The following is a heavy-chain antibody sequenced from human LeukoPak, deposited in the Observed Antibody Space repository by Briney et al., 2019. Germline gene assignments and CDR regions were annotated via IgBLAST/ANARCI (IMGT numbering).Heavy chain of an antibody. CDR3: ARDHRGGDYFDY. Sequence: SETLSLTCTVSGGSISSYYWSWIRHPAGQGLEWIGRIYTRGSTNYNPSLKSRVTMSVDTSKNQFSLKLSSVTAADTAVYYCARDHRGGDYFDYWGQGTLVTVSS. CDR1: GGSISSYY. CDR2: IYTRGST. D-gene: IGHD1-14*01. V-gene: IGHV4-4*07. J-gene: IGHJ4*02.